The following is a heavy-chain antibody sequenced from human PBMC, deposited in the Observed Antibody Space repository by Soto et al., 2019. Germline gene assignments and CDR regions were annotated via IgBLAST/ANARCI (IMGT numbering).Heavy chain of an antibody. V-gene: IGHV3-64*01. Sequence: EVQLVESGGGLVQPGGSLRLSCAASGFTFSSYAMHWVRQAPGQGLEYVSAISSNGGSTYYAISVKGRFTISRDNSKNTLYLQMGSLRAEDMAVYYWARQGRAVSSYYFDYWAQGTLVTVSS. D-gene: IGHD3-10*01. J-gene: IGHJ4*02. CDR2: ISSNGGST. CDR1: GFTFSSYA. CDR3: ARQGRAVSSYYFDY.